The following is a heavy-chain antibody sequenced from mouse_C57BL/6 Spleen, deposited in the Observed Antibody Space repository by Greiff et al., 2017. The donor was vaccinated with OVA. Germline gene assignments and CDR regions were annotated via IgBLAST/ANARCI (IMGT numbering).Heavy chain of an antibody. CDR1: GFTFNTYA. CDR3: VRDPSIYYDYGGYFDV. V-gene: IGHV10-3*01. D-gene: IGHD2-4*01. Sequence: EVKVVESGGGLVQPKGSLKLSCAASGFTFNTYAMHWVRQAPGKGLEWVARLRSKSSNYATYYAVSVKNRFTISIDDSQSMRYLQMNNLKTEDTAMYYGVRDPSIYYDYGGYFDVWGTGTTVTVSS. CDR2: LRSKSSNYAT. J-gene: IGHJ1*03.